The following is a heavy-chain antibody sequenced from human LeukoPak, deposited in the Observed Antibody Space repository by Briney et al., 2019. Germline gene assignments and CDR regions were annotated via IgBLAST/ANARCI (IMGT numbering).Heavy chain of an antibody. CDR3: ARLSSDWYGDFDY. V-gene: IGHV3-7*03. CDR2: IKQDGSEK. J-gene: IGHJ4*02. D-gene: IGHD6-19*01. CDR1: GFTFSSYW. Sequence: PGGSLRLSCAASGFTFSSYWMSWVRQAPGKGLEWVANIKQDGSEKYYVDSVKGRFTISRDNAQNSLHVQMNSLRAEDTAVYYGARLSSDWYGDFDYWGQGTLVTVSS.